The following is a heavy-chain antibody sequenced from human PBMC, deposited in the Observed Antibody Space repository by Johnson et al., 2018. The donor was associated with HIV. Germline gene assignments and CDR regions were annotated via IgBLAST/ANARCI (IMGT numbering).Heavy chain of an antibody. D-gene: IGHD6-13*01. V-gene: IGHV3-15*01. J-gene: IGHJ3*02. Sequence: VQLVESGGGLVKPGGSLRLSCAASGFTFSNAWMSWVRQAPGKGLEWVGRIKSKTDGGTTDYAAPVKGRFTISRDTSKNTLYLQMNSLRAEDTAVYYCAKERSSWYPEAFDIWGQGTMVTVSS. CDR1: GFTFSNAW. CDR3: AKERSSWYPEAFDI. CDR2: IKSKTDGGTT.